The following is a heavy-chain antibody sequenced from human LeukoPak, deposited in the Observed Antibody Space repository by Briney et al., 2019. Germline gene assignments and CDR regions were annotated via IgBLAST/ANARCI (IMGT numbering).Heavy chain of an antibody. J-gene: IGHJ1*01. Sequence: ASVKVSCXASGYTFASYGITWVRQAPGQGLEWVGWISGYNYDTYYAQNLQGRVTMTTDTSTSTAYMELRSLTSDDTALYYCARDTALTTIAGGPEHWGQGTLVIVSS. V-gene: IGHV1-18*01. CDR2: ISGYNYDT. D-gene: IGHD2-8*02. CDR3: ARDTALTTIAGGPEH. CDR1: GYTFASYG.